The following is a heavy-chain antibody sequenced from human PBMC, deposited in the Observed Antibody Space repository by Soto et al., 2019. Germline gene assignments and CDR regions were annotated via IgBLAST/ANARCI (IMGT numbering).Heavy chain of an antibody. CDR1: GFTFSSYS. V-gene: IGHV3-48*02. CDR3: ASGELRVVYYYYYYGMDV. D-gene: IGHD1-7*01. J-gene: IGHJ6*02. Sequence: GGSLRLSCAASGFTFSSYSMNWVRQAPGKGLEWVSYISSSGSTIYYADSVKGRFTISRDNAKNSLYLQMNSLRDEDTAVYYCASGELRVVYYYYYYGMDVWGQGTTVTVSS. CDR2: ISSSGSTI.